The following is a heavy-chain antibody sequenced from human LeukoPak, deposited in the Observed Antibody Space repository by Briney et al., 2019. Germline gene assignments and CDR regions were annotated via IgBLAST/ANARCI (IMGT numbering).Heavy chain of an antibody. CDR1: GFTFSSYR. CDR2: ISSSSSYI. D-gene: IGHD6-19*01. Sequence: PGGSLRLSCAASGFTFSSYRMNWVRQAPGKGLEWVSSISSSSSYIYYADSVKGRFTISRDNAKNSLYLQMNSLRAEDTAVYYCARAYSSGLMTVYYYYGMDVWGQGTTVTVSS. V-gene: IGHV3-21*01. J-gene: IGHJ6*02. CDR3: ARAYSSGLMTVYYYYGMDV.